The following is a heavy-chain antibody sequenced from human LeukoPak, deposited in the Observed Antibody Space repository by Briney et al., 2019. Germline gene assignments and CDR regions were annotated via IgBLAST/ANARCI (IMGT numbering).Heavy chain of an antibody. Sequence: ASVKVSCKASGGTFSSYTISWVRQAPGQGREWMGGIIPILGIANYAQKLQGRVTITADKSTSTAYMERSSLRSEDTAVYYCARGPDYSNYLNWFDPWGQGTLVTVSS. CDR2: IIPILGIA. CDR3: ARGPDYSNYLNWFDP. V-gene: IGHV1-69*10. D-gene: IGHD4-11*01. CDR1: GGTFSSYT. J-gene: IGHJ5*02.